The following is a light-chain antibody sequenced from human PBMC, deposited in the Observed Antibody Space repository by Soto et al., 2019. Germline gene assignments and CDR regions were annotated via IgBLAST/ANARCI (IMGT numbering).Light chain of an antibody. CDR1: SSDVGGYNY. J-gene: IGLJ1*01. Sequence: QSSLTQPRSVSGSPGRSVTISCTGTSSDVGGYNYVSWYQQHPGKAPKLMIYDVNLRPSGVPDRFSGSKSGNTASLTISGLQTEDEADYYCCSYAGSYTYVFATGTKVTVL. CDR3: CSYAGSYTYV. V-gene: IGLV2-11*01. CDR2: DVN.